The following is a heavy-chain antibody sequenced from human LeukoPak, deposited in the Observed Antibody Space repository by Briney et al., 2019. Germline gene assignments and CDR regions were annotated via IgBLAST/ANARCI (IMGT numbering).Heavy chain of an antibody. Sequence: SVKVSCKASGGTFSSYAISWVRQAPGQGLEWMGGIIPIFGTAYYAQKFQGRVTITADESTSTAYMELSSLRSEDTAVYYCASMGPGYYGSGSNVDYWGQGTLVTVSS. CDR1: GGTFSSYA. V-gene: IGHV1-69*13. J-gene: IGHJ4*02. CDR2: IIPIFGTA. CDR3: ASMGPGYYGSGSNVDY. D-gene: IGHD3-10*01.